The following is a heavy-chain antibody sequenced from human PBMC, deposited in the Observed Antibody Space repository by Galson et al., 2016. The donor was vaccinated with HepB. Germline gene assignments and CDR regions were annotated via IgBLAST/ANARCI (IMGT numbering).Heavy chain of an antibody. D-gene: IGHD3-9*01. CDR3: AREAPGSEVVRYFGWYWYLDL. CDR1: GFTFTNYG. Sequence: SLRLSCAASGFTFTNYGMNWLRQAPGKGLEWVANIKQDGGEKYYVYSVKGRFTISRDNAKNSLYLRMNRLRAEDTAVYYCAREAPGSEVVRYFGWYWYLDLWGRGTLVTVSS. V-gene: IGHV3-7*03. J-gene: IGHJ2*01. CDR2: IKQDGGEK.